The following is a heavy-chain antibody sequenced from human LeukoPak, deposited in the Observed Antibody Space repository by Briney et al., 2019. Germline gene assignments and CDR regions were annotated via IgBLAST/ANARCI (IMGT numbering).Heavy chain of an antibody. CDR3: NTGYSFAYGGATGTFEY. CDR2: ISSSGSTI. V-gene: IGHV3-48*03. CDR1: GFTFSSYE. D-gene: IGHD5-18*01. J-gene: IGHJ4*02. Sequence: GGSLRLSCTASGFTFSSYEMNWVRQAPGKGLEWVSYISSSGSTIYYADSVKGRFTISRDNAKNSLYLQMNSLKAEDTAVYYCNTGYSFAYGGATGTFEYWGQGTLVTVSS.